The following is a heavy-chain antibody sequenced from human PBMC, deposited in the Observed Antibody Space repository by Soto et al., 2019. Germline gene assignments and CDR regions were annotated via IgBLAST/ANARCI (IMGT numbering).Heavy chain of an antibody. D-gene: IGHD5-12*01. CDR3: ARVAVATSGGWFYP. Sequence: ASVKLSCKASGYTFTSYGISWVRQAPGQGLEWMGWISAYNGNTNYAQKLQGRVTMTTDTSTSTAYMELRSLRSDDTAVYYCARVAVATSGGWFYPCGQGTLVTVSS. CDR2: ISAYNGNT. V-gene: IGHV1-18*01. J-gene: IGHJ5*02. CDR1: GYTFTSYG.